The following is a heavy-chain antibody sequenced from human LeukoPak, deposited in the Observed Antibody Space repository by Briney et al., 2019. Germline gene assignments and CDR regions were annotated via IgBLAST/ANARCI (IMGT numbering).Heavy chain of an antibody. D-gene: IGHD2-15*01. Sequence: ASVKVSCKASGYTFTGYYMHWVRQAPGQGLEWMGRINPNSGGTNYAQKFQGRVTMTSETSISTAYMELSRLRSDDTAVYYCARDGVVRYCSGGSCYRTTTDYWGQGTLVTVSS. CDR3: ARDGVVRYCSGGSCYRTTTDY. CDR1: GYTFTGYY. V-gene: IGHV1-2*06. J-gene: IGHJ4*02. CDR2: INPNSGGT.